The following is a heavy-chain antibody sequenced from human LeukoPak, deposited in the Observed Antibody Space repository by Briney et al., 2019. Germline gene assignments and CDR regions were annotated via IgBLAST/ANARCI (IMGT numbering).Heavy chain of an antibody. CDR3: ARTRRYCSGGSCHPLLN. CDR2: MNSNSGNT. V-gene: IGHV1-8*01. J-gene: IGHJ4*02. D-gene: IGHD2-15*01. CDR1: AYTFTSYD. Sequence: ASVKVSCKASAYTFTSYDINWVRQATGQGLEWMGWMNSNSGNTGYAQKFQGRVTMTRNTSISTAYMELSSLRSEDTAVYYCARTRRYCSGGSCHPLLNWGQGTLVTVSS.